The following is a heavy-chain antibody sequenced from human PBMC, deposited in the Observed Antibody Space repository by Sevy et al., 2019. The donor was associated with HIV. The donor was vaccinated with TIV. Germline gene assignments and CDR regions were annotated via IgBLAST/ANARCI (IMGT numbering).Heavy chain of an antibody. V-gene: IGHV3-11*01. CDR2: MNSSGYTI. Sequence: GGSLRLSCAASGFTFSDYFMSWIRQAPGKGLEWVSYMNSSGYTIYYADSVKGRFNISRDKAKNSLYLQMKSLRAEDTAVYYCAKLYDILTGHDFGFDYWGQGALVTVSS. D-gene: IGHD3-9*01. CDR3: AKLYDILTGHDFGFDY. CDR1: GFTFSDYF. J-gene: IGHJ4*02.